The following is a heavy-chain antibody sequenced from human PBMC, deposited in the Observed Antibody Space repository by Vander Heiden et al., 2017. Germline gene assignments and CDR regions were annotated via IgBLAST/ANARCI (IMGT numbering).Heavy chain of an antibody. Sequence: EVQLVESGGGLIQPGGSLRLSCAASGFTVSSNYMSWVRQAPGKGLEWVSVIYSGGSTYYADSVKGRFTISRDNSKNTLYLQMNRLRAEDTAVYYCARGGYSYGYSNYFDYWGQGTLVTVSS. CDR1: GFTVSSNY. V-gene: IGHV3-53*01. CDR3: ARGGYSYGYSNYFDY. J-gene: IGHJ4*02. D-gene: IGHD5-18*01. CDR2: IYSGGST.